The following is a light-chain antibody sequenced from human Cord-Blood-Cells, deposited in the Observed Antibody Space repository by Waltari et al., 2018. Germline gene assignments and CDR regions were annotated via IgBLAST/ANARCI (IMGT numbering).Light chain of an antibody. CDR3: QSADSSGTWV. CDR1: ALPKQD. V-gene: IGLV3-25*03. Sequence: QPPSVSVSPGQTARITSSGDALPKQDAYWYQQKPGHAPVRVIYKDSERPSGIPERFSGSKSGTTVTLTISGVQADDEADYDCQSADSSGTWVFGGGTKLTVL. CDR2: KDS. J-gene: IGLJ3*02.